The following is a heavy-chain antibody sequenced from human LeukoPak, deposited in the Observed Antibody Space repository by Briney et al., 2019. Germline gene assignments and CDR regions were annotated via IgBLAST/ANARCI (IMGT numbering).Heavy chain of an antibody. CDR2: ISSSSSYI. V-gene: IGHV3-21*01. J-gene: IGHJ5*02. CDR3: ASRPEYIDGFDP. D-gene: IGHD6-6*01. CDR1: GFTFSSYS. Sequence: KAGGSLRLSCAASGFTFSSYSMNWVRQAPGKGLEWVSSISSSSSYIYYADSVKGRFTISRDNAKNSLYLQMNSLRAEDTAVYYCASRPEYIDGFDPWGQGTLVTVSS.